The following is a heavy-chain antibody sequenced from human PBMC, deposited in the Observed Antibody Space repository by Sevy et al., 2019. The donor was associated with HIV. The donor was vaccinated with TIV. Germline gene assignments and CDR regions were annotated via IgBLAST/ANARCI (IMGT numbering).Heavy chain of an antibody. CDR1: DDSINSYY. CDR3: PRGAVVIGTAATPVLDF. J-gene: IGHJ4*02. Sequence: SETLSLSYSVSDDSINSYYWSWIRQPPGKGLEWIGYIYNNIGSTSYNPSLTSRVTISVDTSKNQFSLKLTSVTAADTAVYYCPRGAVVIGTAATPVLDFWGQGSLVTVSS. CDR2: IYNNIGST. V-gene: IGHV4-59*08. D-gene: IGHD3-3*01.